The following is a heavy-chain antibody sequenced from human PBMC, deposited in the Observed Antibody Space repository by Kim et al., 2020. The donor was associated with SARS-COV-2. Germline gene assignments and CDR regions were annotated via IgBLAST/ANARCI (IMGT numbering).Heavy chain of an antibody. Sequence: STNYNPSLKSRVTISVDTSKNQFSLKLSSVTAADTAVYYCARVYGSGPDYWGQGTLVTVSS. J-gene: IGHJ4*02. D-gene: IGHD3-10*01. CDR2: ST. V-gene: IGHV4-59*01. CDR3: ARVYGSGPDY.